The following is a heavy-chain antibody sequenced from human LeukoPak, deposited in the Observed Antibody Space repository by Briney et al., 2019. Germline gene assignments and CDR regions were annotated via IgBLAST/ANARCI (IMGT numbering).Heavy chain of an antibody. J-gene: IGHJ3*02. CDR2: INPSGGST. Sequence: ASVKVSCKASGYTFTNYGITWVRQAPGQGLEWMGIINPSGGSTSYAQKFQGRVTMTRDTSTSTVYMELSSLRSEDTAVYYCARVKSYYYDTSDKDAFDIWGQGTMVTVSS. V-gene: IGHV1-46*01. CDR1: GYTFTNYG. D-gene: IGHD3-22*01. CDR3: ARVKSYYYDTSDKDAFDI.